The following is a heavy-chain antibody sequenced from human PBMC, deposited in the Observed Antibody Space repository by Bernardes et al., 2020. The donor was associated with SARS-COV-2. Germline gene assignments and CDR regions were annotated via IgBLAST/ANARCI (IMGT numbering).Heavy chain of an antibody. J-gene: IGHJ4*02. CDR3: ARAGFCSAGTCYDFFDY. D-gene: IGHD2-15*01. Sequence: ASVKVSCKASGYTFTGHYIYWVRQAPGQGLEWMGWINPNSGGTKYAQKFQGRVTMSRDTSISTAYMEVRGLRSDDTAVYFCARAGFCSAGTCYDFFDYWGQGTLVTVSS. V-gene: IGHV1-2*02. CDR2: INPNSGGT. CDR1: GYTFTGHY.